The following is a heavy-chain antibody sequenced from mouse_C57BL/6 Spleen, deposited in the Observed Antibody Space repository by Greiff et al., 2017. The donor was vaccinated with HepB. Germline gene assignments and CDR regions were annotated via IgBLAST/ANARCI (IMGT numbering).Heavy chain of an antibody. CDR2: IYPGDGDT. Sequence: VQLQQSGPELVKPGASVKISCKASGYAFSSSWMNWVKQRPGKGLEWIGRIYPGDGDTNYNGKFKGKATLTADKSSSTAYMQLSSLTSEDSSVYFCARFDYDEGLYAMDYWGQGTSVTVSS. D-gene: IGHD2-4*01. CDR1: GYAFSSSW. CDR3: ARFDYDEGLYAMDY. V-gene: IGHV1-82*01. J-gene: IGHJ4*01.